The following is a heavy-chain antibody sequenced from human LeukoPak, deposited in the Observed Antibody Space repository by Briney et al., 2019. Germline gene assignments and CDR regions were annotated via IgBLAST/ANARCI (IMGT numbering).Heavy chain of an antibody. V-gene: IGHV3-74*01. D-gene: IGHD6-13*01. CDR3: ARTAAGLTFDY. Sequence: GGSLRLSCAASGFTFSSYWMHWVRQAPGKGLVWVSRINSDGSSTNYADSVKGRFTVSRGNAENTLYLQMNSLRAEDTAVYYCARTAAGLTFDYWGQGTLVTVSS. J-gene: IGHJ4*02. CDR2: INSDGSST. CDR1: GFTFSSYW.